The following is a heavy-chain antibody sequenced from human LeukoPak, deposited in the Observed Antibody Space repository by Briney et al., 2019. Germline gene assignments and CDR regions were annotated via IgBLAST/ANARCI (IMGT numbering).Heavy chain of an antibody. CDR2: IYPGDSDT. D-gene: IGHD2-8*01. J-gene: IGHJ4*02. CDR1: GYSFTSYW. Sequence: GESLKISCKGSGYSFTSYWIGWVRQMPGKGLEWMGIIYPGDSDTRYSPSFQGQVTISADKSISTAYLQWSSLKASGTAMYYCARQGGDCTNGVCYTGFDYWGQGTLVTVSS. V-gene: IGHV5-51*01. CDR3: ARQGGDCTNGVCYTGFDY.